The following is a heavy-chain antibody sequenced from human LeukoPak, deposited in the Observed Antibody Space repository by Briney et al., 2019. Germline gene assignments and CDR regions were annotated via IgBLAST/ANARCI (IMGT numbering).Heavy chain of an antibody. J-gene: IGHJ4*02. CDR1: GGSFSGYY. Sequence: SETLSLTCAVYGGSFSGYYWSWIRQPPGKGLEWIGEINHSGSTNYNPSLKSRVTISVDTSKNQFSLKLSSVTAADTAVYYCARGREDSYGPRNYYFDYWGQGTLVTVSS. V-gene: IGHV4-34*01. CDR3: ARGREDSYGPRNYYFDY. CDR2: INHSGST. D-gene: IGHD5-18*01.